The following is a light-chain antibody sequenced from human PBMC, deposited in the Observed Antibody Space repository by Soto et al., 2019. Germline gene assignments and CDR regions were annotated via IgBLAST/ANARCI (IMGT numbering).Light chain of an antibody. CDR1: QSISSS. J-gene: IGKJ4*01. CDR2: GAS. Sequence: GRTQSQATLSVSPGEGSTRACRCSQSISSSFAWYRQQPGGVPRLLIYGASTRATGVPARFSGSGSGTEFTLTISGLQSEDFAVYYCQQFAVWPHTFGGRT. CDR3: QQFAVWPHT. V-gene: IGKV3-15*01.